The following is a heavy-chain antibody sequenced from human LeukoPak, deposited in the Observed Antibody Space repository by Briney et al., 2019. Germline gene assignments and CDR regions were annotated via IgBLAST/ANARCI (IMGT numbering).Heavy chain of an antibody. CDR1: GFTVSSNY. J-gene: IGHJ4*02. CDR2: IYSGGST. D-gene: IGHD3-22*01. Sequence: GGSLRLSCAASGFTVSSNYMSWVRHPPGTGMGWVSVIYSGGSTSYADSVKGRFTISRDNSKNTLYLHMNSLRDEDTAVYYCARYGYDSSGYYYGFDYWGQGTLVTVSS. V-gene: IGHV3-66*01. CDR3: ARYGYDSSGYYYGFDY.